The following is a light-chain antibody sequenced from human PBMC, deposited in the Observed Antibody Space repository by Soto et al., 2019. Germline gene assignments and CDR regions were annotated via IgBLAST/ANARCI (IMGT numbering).Light chain of an antibody. CDR3: LLSYTGTWV. Sequence: QAVVTQEPSLTVSPGGTVTLTCGSNTGAVTTDHYPYWFQQKPGQAPGTLIWDTSNKHSWTPARFSGSLLGGQAALTLSGAQPEDEAEYSCLLSYTGTWVFGGGTKLTVL. CDR1: TGAVTTDHY. J-gene: IGLJ3*02. CDR2: DTS. V-gene: IGLV7-46*01.